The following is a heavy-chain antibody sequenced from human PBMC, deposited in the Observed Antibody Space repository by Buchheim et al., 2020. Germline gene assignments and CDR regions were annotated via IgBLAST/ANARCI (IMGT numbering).Heavy chain of an antibody. CDR1: GFTFSSYG. D-gene: IGHD6-13*01. J-gene: IGHJ4*02. V-gene: IGHV3-30*18. Sequence: QVQLVESGGGVVQPGRSPRLSCAASGFTFSSYGMHWVRQAPGKGLEWVAVISYDGSNKYYADSVKGRFTISRDNSKNTLYLQMNSLRAEDAAVYYCAKGDSSSWYSPDSWGQGTL. CDR2: ISYDGSNK. CDR3: AKGDSSSWYSPDS.